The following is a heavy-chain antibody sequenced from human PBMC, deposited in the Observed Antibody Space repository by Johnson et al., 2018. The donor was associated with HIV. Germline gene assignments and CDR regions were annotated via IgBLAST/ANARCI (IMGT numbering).Heavy chain of an antibody. CDR2: ISYDGSSK. J-gene: IGHJ3*02. D-gene: IGHD6-6*01. Sequence: QVQLVESGGGVVQPGRSLRLSCAASGFTFSSYAMHWVRQAPGKGLEWVAVISYDGSSKQYADSVKDRLTFSRDNSKNTLYLQMNSLRAEDTAVYYCARWGYSSSPLDAFDIWGQGTMVTVSS. CDR3: ARWGYSSSPLDAFDI. V-gene: IGHV3-30*04. CDR1: GFTFSSYA.